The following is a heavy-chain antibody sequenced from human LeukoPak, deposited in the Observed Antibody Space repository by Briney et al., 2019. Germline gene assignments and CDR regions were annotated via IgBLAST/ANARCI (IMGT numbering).Heavy chain of an antibody. J-gene: IGHJ6*02. CDR1: GYTFDDYC. CDR2: INLNGGST. D-gene: IGHD3-10*01. V-gene: IGHV3-20*04. CDR3: ARDLAAPEGSGSYSCYGMDV. Sequence: GDSLTLSCAASGYTFDDYCMSWLRQAPGKGLDWVSGINLNGGSTGYADSVKGRFTISRDNAKNSLYLQMNSLRAEDTALYYCARDLAAPEGSGSYSCYGMDVWGQGTTVTVSS.